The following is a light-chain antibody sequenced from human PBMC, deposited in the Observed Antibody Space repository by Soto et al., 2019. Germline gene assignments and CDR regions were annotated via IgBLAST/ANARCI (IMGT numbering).Light chain of an antibody. J-gene: IGLJ3*02. Sequence: QSVLTQPPSVSGAPGQRVTISCAGSRSNIGAGYNVHWYQHLPGTAPKLLIYDNYNRPSGVSDRFSGSKSDTSASLAITGLQAEDEADYYCQSYDSALSGWVFGGGTKLTVL. CDR1: RSNIGAGYN. CDR3: QSYDSALSGWV. CDR2: DNY. V-gene: IGLV1-40*01.